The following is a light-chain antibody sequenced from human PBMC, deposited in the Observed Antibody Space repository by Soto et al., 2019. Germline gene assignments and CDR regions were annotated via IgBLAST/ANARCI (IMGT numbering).Light chain of an antibody. J-gene: IGKJ3*01. CDR2: GAS. CDR3: HQYRSSPLT. CDR1: QSVTSNF. Sequence: EIVLTQSPGTLSLSPGERATLTCRASQSVTSNFLAWYQQKPGQAPRLLMYGASSRATGIPDRFSGSGSGTDFTLTISRLEPDDFALYYCHQYRSSPLTFGPGTKVDIK. V-gene: IGKV3-20*01.